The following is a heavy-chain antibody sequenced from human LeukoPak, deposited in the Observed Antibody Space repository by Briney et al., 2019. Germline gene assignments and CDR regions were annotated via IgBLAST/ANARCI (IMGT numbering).Heavy chain of an antibody. Sequence: PGGSLRLSCAASGFIFSSYSMNWVRQAPGKGLEWVSSISSSSSYIYYADSVKGRFTISRDNSKNTLYLQMNSLRAEDTAVYYCARVSSNYALIGWFDPWGQGTPVTVSS. CDR3: ARVSSNYALIGWFDP. D-gene: IGHD4-11*01. J-gene: IGHJ5*02. CDR1: GFIFSSYS. V-gene: IGHV3-21*01. CDR2: ISSSSSYI.